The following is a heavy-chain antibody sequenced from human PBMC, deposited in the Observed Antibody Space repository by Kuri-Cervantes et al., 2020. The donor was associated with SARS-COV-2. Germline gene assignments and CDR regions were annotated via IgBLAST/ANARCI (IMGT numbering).Heavy chain of an antibody. CDR2: ISYDGSNK. Sequence: GGSLRLSCAASGFTFSSYAMHWVRQAPGKGLEWVAVISYDGSNKYYADPVKGRFTISRDNSKNTLYLQMNSLRAEDTAVYYCASELGYCSGGSCYPFDYWGQGTLVTVSS. D-gene: IGHD2-15*01. J-gene: IGHJ4*02. CDR1: GFTFSSYA. V-gene: IGHV3-30-3*01. CDR3: ASELGYCSGGSCYPFDY.